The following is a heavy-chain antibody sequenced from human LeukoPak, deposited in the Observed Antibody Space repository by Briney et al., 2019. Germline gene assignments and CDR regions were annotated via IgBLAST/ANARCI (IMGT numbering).Heavy chain of an antibody. V-gene: IGHV4-4*07. D-gene: IGHD3-22*01. CDR1: GGSISSYY. CDR2: IYTSGST. CDR3: ASYYYDSSGISTGIDP. Sequence: PSETLSLTCTVSGGSISSYYWSWIRQPAGKGLEWIGRIYTSGSTNYNPSLKSRVTISVDTSKNQFSLKLSSVTAADTAVYYCASYYYDSSGISTGIDPWGQGTLVTVSS. J-gene: IGHJ5*02.